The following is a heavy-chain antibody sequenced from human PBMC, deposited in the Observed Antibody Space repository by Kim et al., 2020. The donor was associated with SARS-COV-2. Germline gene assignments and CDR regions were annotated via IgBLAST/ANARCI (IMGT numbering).Heavy chain of an antibody. CDR1: GGSINTAGYY. Sequence: SETLSLTCTVSGGSINTAGYYWSWIRHLPEKGLEWIGYISYSGSAYYNPSLKSRVTISIDTSTNQFSLKLSSVTAANTAVYFCAGQFDYFGSGSYSDYWGQGTLVTVAS. CDR3: AGQFDYFGSGSYSDY. D-gene: IGHD3-10*01. CDR2: ISYSGSA. J-gene: IGHJ4*02. V-gene: IGHV4-31*03.